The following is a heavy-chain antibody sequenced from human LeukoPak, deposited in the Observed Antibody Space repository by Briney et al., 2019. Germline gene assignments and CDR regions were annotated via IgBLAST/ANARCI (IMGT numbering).Heavy chain of an antibody. D-gene: IGHD2-2*01. V-gene: IGHV1-18*01. Sequence: GASVKVSCKASGYTFTSYGISWVRQAPGQGLEWMGWISAYNGNTNYAQKLQGRVTMTRDTSISTAYMELSRLRSDDTAVYYCARDVGEYCSSTSCYASDYWGQGTLVTVSS. J-gene: IGHJ4*02. CDR1: GYTFTSYG. CDR2: ISAYNGNT. CDR3: ARDVGEYCSSTSCYASDY.